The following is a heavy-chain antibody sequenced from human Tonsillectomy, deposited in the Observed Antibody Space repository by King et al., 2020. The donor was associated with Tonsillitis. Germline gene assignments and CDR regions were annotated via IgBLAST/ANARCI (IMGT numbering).Heavy chain of an antibody. J-gene: IGHJ4*02. CDR1: GFTVSSNY. V-gene: IGHV3-66*01. Sequence: QLVQSGGGLVQPGGSLRLSCAASGFTVSSNYMIWVRQAPGKGLEWVSIIYSGGSTFYADSVKGRFTVSRDNSKNTLYLQMNSLRAEDTAVYYCARYQGSYYYDSNEGYWGQGTLVTVSS. CDR2: IYSGGST. D-gene: IGHD3-22*01. CDR3: ARYQGSYYYDSNEGY.